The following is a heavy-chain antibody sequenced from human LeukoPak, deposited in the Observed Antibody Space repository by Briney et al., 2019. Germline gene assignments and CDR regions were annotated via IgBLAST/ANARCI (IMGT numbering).Heavy chain of an antibody. CDR2: VYYIGST. CDR3: ARVSAADNTLIDY. J-gene: IGHJ4*02. D-gene: IGHD6-13*01. Sequence: SETLSLTCTVSGDSISRSSDYWGWIRQPPGKGPEWIGSVYYIGSTFYNPSLKSRFTISIDTSKNQFSLKLRSVTAADTAVYYCARVSAADNTLIDYWGQGTLVTVSS. CDR1: GDSISRSSDY. V-gene: IGHV4-39*07.